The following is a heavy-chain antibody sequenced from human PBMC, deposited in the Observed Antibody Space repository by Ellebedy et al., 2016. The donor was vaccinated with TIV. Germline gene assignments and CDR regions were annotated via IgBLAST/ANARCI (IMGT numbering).Heavy chain of an antibody. D-gene: IGHD5-24*01. V-gene: IGHV3-30*18. CDR1: GFTFSSYG. J-gene: IGHJ2*01. CDR2: ISYDGSNK. Sequence: PGGSLRLSCAAPGFTFSSYGMHWVRQAPGKGLEWVAVISYDGSNKYYADSVKGRFTISRDNSKNTLYLQMNSLRAEDTAVYYCAKGIRDGDWGRGTLVTVSS. CDR3: AKGIRDGD.